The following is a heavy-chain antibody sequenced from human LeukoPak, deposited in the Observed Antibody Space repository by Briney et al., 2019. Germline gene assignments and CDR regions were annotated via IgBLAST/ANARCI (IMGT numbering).Heavy chain of an antibody. CDR3: ASVGTSGYDLRWFDP. CDR1: GFTFSSYW. V-gene: IGHV3-7*01. CDR2: IKQDGSEK. Sequence: HPGGSLRLSCAASGFTFSSYWMSWVRQAPGKGLEWVANIKQDGSEKYYVDSVKGRFTISRDNAKNSLYLQMNSLRAEDTAVYYCASVGTSGYDLRWFDPWGKGTLVTVSS. D-gene: IGHD5-12*01. J-gene: IGHJ5*02.